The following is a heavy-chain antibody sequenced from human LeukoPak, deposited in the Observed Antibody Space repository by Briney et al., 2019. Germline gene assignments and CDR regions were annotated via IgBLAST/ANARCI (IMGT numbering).Heavy chain of an antibody. D-gene: IGHD4-11*01. V-gene: IGHV3-23*01. CDR2: ISGSGGST. CDR1: GFTFSSYG. Sequence: GGSLRLSCAASGFTFSSYGMSWVRQAPGKGLEWVSAISGSGGSTYYADSVKGRFTISRDNSKNTLYLQMNSLRAGDTAVYYCAKEGAYSNSLYYYYYMDVWGKGTTVTVSS. CDR3: AKEGAYSNSLYYYYYMDV. J-gene: IGHJ6*03.